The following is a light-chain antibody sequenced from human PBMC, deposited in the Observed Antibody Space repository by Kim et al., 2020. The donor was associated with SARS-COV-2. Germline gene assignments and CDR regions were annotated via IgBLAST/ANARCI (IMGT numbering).Light chain of an antibody. CDR2: LNSDGSH. J-gene: IGLJ1*01. Sequence: GASVKLTCTLSSGHSSYAIAWHQQQPEKGPRYLMKLNSDGSHSKGDGIPDRFSGSSSGAERYLTISSLQSEDEADYYCQTWGTGPVFGTGTKVTVL. V-gene: IGLV4-69*01. CDR3: QTWGTGPV. CDR1: SGHSSYA.